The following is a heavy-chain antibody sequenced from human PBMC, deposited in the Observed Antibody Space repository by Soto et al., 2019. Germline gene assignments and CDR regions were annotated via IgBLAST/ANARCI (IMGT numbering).Heavy chain of an antibody. CDR1: GFRFSDHY. D-gene: IGHD3-10*01. Sequence: QVQLVESGGGLVEPGGSLRLSCAASGFRFSDHYMTWIRQAPGKGLEWVSKISGGGTTTHYADSVKGRFTVSRDNAKNSLYLQMNSLSAEDTAVYYFAGDPYYYGSAFWGQGTLVTVAS. CDR3: AGDPYYYGSAF. V-gene: IGHV3-11*01. J-gene: IGHJ4*02. CDR2: ISGGGTTT.